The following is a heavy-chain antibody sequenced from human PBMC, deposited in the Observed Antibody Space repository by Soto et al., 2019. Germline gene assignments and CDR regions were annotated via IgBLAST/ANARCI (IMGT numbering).Heavy chain of an antibody. CDR1: GFTFNSYE. Sequence: EVQLVESGGGLVQPAGSLRLSCAASGFTFNSYEMNWVRQAPGKGLEWVSYISSSGNTIYYADSVKGRFTISRDNAKNSLYVQLNSLRAEDTAVYYCAREDTRKAWAFDFWGQGTLVTVAS. CDR2: ISSSGNTI. CDR3: AREDTRKAWAFDF. D-gene: IGHD5-18*01. V-gene: IGHV3-48*03. J-gene: IGHJ4*02.